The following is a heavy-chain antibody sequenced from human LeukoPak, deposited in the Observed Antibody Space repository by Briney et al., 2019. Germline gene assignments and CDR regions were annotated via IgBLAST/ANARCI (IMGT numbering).Heavy chain of an antibody. CDR1: GFTVSSNY. V-gene: IGHV3-66*02. CDR3: ASVNLGYYVDY. J-gene: IGHJ4*02. CDR2: IYSGGST. Sequence: GGSLRLSCAASGFTVSSNYMSWVRQAPGKGLEWVSVIYSGGSTYYADSVKDRFTISRDNSKNTLYLQMNSLRAEDTAVYYCASVNLGYYVDYWGQGTLVTVSS.